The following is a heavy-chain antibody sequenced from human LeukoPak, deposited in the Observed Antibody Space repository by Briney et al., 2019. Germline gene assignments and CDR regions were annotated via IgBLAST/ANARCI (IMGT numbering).Heavy chain of an antibody. CDR3: ARSYSSSWYYFDY. Sequence: SETLSLTCTVSGGSISSYYWSWIRQPPGKGLEWIGYIYYSGSTNYNPSLKSRVTISVDTSKNQFPLKLSSVTAADTAVYYCARSYSSSWYYFDYWGQGTLVTVSS. J-gene: IGHJ4*02. V-gene: IGHV4-59*08. CDR2: IYYSGST. D-gene: IGHD6-13*01. CDR1: GGSISSYY.